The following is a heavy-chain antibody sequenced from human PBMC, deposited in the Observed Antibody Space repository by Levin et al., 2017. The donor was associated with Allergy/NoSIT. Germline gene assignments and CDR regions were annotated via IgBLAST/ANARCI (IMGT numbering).Heavy chain of an antibody. CDR2: IYASRNT. V-gene: IGHV4-61*02. D-gene: IGHD7-27*01. J-gene: IGHJ4*02. Sequence: KPSETLSLTCTVSGGSVSSSSYYWTWIRQPAGKGLEWIGRIYASRNTNYNPSLKSRVTISIDTSKNQFSLNLSSVTAADTAVYYCALNTWGNDYFNHWGQGTLVTVSS. CDR3: ALNTWGNDYFNH. CDR1: GGSVSSSSYY.